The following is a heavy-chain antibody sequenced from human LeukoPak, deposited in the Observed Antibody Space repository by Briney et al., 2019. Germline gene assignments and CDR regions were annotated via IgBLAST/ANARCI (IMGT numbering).Heavy chain of an antibody. Sequence: GRSLRLSCAASGFTFDDYAMHWVRQAPGKGLEWVSGISWNSGSMDYADSVKGRFTISRDNAKNSLYLQMNSLRAEDTALYYCAKDMARPGWDTLVGDYYYGMDVWGQGTTVTVS. V-gene: IGHV3-9*01. D-gene: IGHD1-26*01. CDR3: AKDMARPGWDTLVGDYYYGMDV. CDR2: ISWNSGSM. J-gene: IGHJ6*02. CDR1: GFTFDDYA.